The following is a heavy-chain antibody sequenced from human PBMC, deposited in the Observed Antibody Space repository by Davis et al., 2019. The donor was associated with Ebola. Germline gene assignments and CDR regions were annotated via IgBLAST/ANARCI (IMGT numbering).Heavy chain of an antibody. V-gene: IGHV3-21*04. Sequence: PGGSLRLSCAATGFTFSNSGMNWVRQAPGKGLEWVSSISSRSSYIYYVDAVKGRFTISRDNSKKTLYLQMNSLRAEDTAVYYCAKSGLSFGVVKYHYGMDVWGKGTTVTVSS. CDR2: ISSRSSYI. J-gene: IGHJ6*04. CDR3: AKSGLSFGVVKYHYGMDV. D-gene: IGHD3-3*01. CDR1: GFTFSNSG.